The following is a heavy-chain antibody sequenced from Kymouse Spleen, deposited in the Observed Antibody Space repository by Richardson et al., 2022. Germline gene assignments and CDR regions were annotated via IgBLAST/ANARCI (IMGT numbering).Heavy chain of an antibody. CDR3: ARDGGSSSWSNWFDP. D-gene: IGHD6-13*01. CDR2: IYYSGST. V-gene: IGHV4-61*01. CDR1: GGSVSSGSYY. Sequence: QVQLQESGPGLVKPSETLSLTCTVSGGSVSSGSYYWSWIRQPPGKGLEWIGYIYYSGSTNYNPSLKSRVTISVDTSKNQFSLKLSSVTAADTAVYYCARDGGSSSWSNWFDPWGQGTLVTVSS. J-gene: IGHJ5*02.